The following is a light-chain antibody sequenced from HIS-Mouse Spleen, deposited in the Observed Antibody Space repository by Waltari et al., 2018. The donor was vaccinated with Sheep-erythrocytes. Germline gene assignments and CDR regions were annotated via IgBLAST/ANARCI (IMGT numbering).Light chain of an antibody. CDR2: QDS. CDR1: KLGAKY. Sequence: SYELTQPPSVSVSPGQTASITCSGDKLGAKYACWYQQKPGQSPVLVIYQDSKRPSGIPERFYGSNSGNTATLTISGTQAMDEADYYCQAWDSSIYVFGTGTKVTVL. CDR3: QAWDSSIYV. J-gene: IGLJ1*01. V-gene: IGLV3-1*01.